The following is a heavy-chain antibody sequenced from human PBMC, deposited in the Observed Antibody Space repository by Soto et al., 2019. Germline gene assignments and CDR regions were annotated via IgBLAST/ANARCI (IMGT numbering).Heavy chain of an antibody. CDR1: GYKFTTFW. D-gene: IGHD2-15*01. V-gene: IGHV5-10-1*01. J-gene: IGHJ3*01. CDR3: ARPASGGSRDAFDV. Sequence: GESLKISCKASGYKFTTFWLNWVRQTPGKGLEWLGRIDPTDSFTNYSPPFEAHVTISVDRSISTAYLQWNSLQASDTAIYYCARPASGGSRDAFDVWGRGTTVTVSS. CDR2: IDPTDSFT.